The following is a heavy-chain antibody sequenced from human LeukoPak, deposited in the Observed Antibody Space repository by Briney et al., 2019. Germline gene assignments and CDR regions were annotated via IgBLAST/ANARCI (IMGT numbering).Heavy chain of an antibody. CDR2: IYYSGTT. CDR3: TRNKGRYGSGRVHFDP. CDR1: GGSITSNDHY. V-gene: IGHV4-30-4*01. Sequence: SETLSLTCTVSGGSITSNDHYWSWIRQTPGQGLEWIGNIYYSGTTYYDPSLKSRVSISVDTSKSQFSLKLSSVTAADTAVYYCTRNKGRYGSGRVHFDPWGRGTLVTVSS. D-gene: IGHD3-10*01. J-gene: IGHJ5*02.